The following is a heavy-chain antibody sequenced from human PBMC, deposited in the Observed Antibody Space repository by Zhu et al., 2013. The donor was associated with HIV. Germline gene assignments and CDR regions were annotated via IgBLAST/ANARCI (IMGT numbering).Heavy chain of an antibody. D-gene: IGHD3-22*01. V-gene: IGHV1-2*02. Sequence: QVQLVQSGAEVKKPGASVKVSCKASGYTFTGYYMHWVRQAPGQGLEWMGWINPNSGGTNYAQKLQGRVTMTTDTSTSTAYMELRSLRSDDTAVYYCARGYYYDSSGYYYVGDYWGQGTLVTVSS. CDR2: INPNSGGT. CDR1: GYTFTGYY. J-gene: IGHJ4*02. CDR3: ARGYYYDSSGYYYVGDY.